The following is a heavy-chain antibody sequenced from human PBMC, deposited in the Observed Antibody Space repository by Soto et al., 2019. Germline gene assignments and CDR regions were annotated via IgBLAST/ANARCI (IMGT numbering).Heavy chain of an antibody. CDR1: GYTFTGHY. D-gene: IGHD4-17*01. CDR3: AHAGDYDLLTFDH. J-gene: IGHJ4*02. V-gene: IGHV1-2*02. CDR2: IGPESGAT. Sequence: ASVKVSCKASGYTFTGHYIHWVRQAPEQGPEWMGEIGPESGATRYAQRFQGRLAISKDTSSNQVVLTITNMDPGDTATYFCAHAGDYDLLTFDHWGPGTLVTVSS.